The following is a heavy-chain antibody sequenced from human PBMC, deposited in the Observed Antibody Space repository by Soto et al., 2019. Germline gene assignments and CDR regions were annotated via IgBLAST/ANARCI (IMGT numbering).Heavy chain of an antibody. J-gene: IGHJ5*02. Sequence: SETLSLTCTVSGASINSGGYYWSWIRQPPGKGLEWIGEINHSGSTNYNPSLKSRVTISVDTSKNQFSLKLSSVTAADTAVYYCARGRVGETTGTTGWFDPWGQGTLVTVSS. CDR1: GASINSGGYY. CDR2: INHSGST. V-gene: IGHV4-34*01. CDR3: ARGRVGETTGTTGWFDP. D-gene: IGHD1-1*01.